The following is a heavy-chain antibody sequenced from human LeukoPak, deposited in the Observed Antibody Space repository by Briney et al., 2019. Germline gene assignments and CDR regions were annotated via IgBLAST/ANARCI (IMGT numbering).Heavy chain of an antibody. CDR1: GFTFTNYW. CDR3: ARDPLRGDGYAFDY. Sequence: PGGSLRLSCAASGFTFTNYWMSWVRQAPGKGLEWVAIIRNDGSETYYVDSVKGRFTISRDTAKTSLFLQMNSLRDEDTAVYYCARDPLRGDGYAFDYWGQGIMVTVSS. CDR2: IRNDGSET. D-gene: IGHD5-24*01. V-gene: IGHV3-7*01. J-gene: IGHJ4*02.